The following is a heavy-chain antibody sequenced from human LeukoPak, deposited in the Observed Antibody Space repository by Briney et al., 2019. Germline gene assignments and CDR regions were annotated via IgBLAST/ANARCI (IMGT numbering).Heavy chain of an antibody. D-gene: IGHD2-21*01. J-gene: IGHJ4*02. CDR3: ARGGGTYHVDY. CDR1: GYTFSAYY. CDR2: INPNSGGT. V-gene: IGHV1-2*02. Sequence: GASVKVSCKASGYTFSAYYMHWVRQAPGEGLEWMGWINPNSGGTKYVQKFQGRVTMTRDTSISTVYMELSSLRSDDTAVYYCARGGGTYHVDYWGQGTLVTVSS.